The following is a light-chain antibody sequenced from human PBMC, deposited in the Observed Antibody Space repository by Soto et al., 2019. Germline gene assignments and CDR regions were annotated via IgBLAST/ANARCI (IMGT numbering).Light chain of an antibody. J-gene: IGKJ1*01. CDR1: QDIYKY. CDR3: QQTLCSSWT. Sequence: DIQMTQSPSSLSAAVGDRVTFTCQASQDIYKYLNWYQQKPGKAPKLLIYDASTLERGVPSRFSGSGSGTVFTLTITTLHPDDFAPDDCQQTLCSSWTFGKGTTVEIK. V-gene: IGKV1-39*01. CDR2: DAS.